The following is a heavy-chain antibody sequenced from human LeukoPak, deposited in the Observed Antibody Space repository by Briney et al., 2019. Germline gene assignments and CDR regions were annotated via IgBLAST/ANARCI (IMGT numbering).Heavy chain of an antibody. CDR1: GGSFSGYY. D-gene: IGHD6-13*01. Sequence: SETLSLTCAVYGGSFSGYYWSWIRQPPGKGLEWIGEINHSGSTNYNPSLKSPVTISVDTSKNQFSLKLSSVTAADTAVYYCARGVSSWSYYYMDVWGKGTTVTVSS. J-gene: IGHJ6*03. CDR3: ARGVSSWSYYYMDV. V-gene: IGHV4-34*01. CDR2: INHSGST.